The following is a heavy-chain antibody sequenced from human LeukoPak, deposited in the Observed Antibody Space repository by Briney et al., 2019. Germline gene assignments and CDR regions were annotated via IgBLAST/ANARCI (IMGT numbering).Heavy chain of an antibody. CDR2: IYYSGST. Sequence: PSETLSLTCTVSGGSISSYYWSWIRQPPGKGLEWIGYIYYSGSTNYNPSPKSRVTISVDTSKNQFSLKLSSVTAADTAVYYCARTLSSWAFDYWGQGTLVTVSS. CDR3: ARTLSSWAFDY. D-gene: IGHD6-13*01. V-gene: IGHV4-59*01. CDR1: GGSISSYY. J-gene: IGHJ4*02.